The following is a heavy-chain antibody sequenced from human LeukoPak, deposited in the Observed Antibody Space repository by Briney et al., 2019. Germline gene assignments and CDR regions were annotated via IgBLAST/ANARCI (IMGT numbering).Heavy chain of an antibody. CDR3: ARSTGSQLLWFGEFDY. CDR2: IYYSGST. CDR1: GGSVSSGSYY. D-gene: IGHD3-10*01. J-gene: IGHJ4*02. Sequence: SGTLSLTCTVSGGSVSSGSYYWSWIWQPPGKGLEWIGYIYYSGSTNYNPSLKSRVTISVDTSKNQFSLKLSSVTAADTAVYYSARSTGSQLLWFGEFDYWGQGTLVTVSS. V-gene: IGHV4-61*01.